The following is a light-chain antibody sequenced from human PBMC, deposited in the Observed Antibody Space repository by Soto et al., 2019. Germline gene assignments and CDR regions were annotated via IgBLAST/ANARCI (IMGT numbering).Light chain of an antibody. Sequence: ERLTTQSPDTLSVSPGERATLSCRPGQGVNSHVAWYQQKSGQAPRLLLYGASTRATGIPERFSGSVSETDFTLSISRLEPEDFAVYYCQHYGNSPLTFGQGTRLEIK. J-gene: IGKJ5*01. CDR3: QHYGNSPLT. CDR2: GAS. V-gene: IGKV3-20*01. CDR1: QGVNSH.